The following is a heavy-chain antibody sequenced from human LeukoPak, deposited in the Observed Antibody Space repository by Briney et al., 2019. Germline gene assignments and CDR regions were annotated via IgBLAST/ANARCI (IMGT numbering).Heavy chain of an antibody. CDR2: ISTNTGNP. J-gene: IGHJ6*02. D-gene: IGHD3-3*01. CDR3: ARGAAVLRFLEWLSSYYYYYYGMDV. CDR1: GYTFTSYA. Sequence: GASVKVSCKASGYTFTSYAMNWVRQAPGQGLEWMGWISTNTGNPTYAQGFTGRFVLSLDTSVSTAYLQISSLKAEDTAVYYCARGAAVLRFLEWLSSYYYYYYGMDVWGQGTTVTVSS. V-gene: IGHV7-4-1*02.